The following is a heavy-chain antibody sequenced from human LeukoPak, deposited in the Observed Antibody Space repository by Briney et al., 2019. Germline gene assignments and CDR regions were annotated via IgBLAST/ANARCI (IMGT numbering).Heavy chain of an antibody. CDR2: ISAYNGNT. Sequence: ASVKVSCKASGYTFTSYGISWVRQAPGQGLEWMEWISAYNGNTNYAQKLQGRVTMTTDTSTSTAYMELRSLRSDDTAVYYCASGSSSWDYFDYWGQGTLVTVSS. V-gene: IGHV1-18*01. D-gene: IGHD6-13*01. CDR3: ASGSSSWDYFDY. CDR1: GYTFTSYG. J-gene: IGHJ4*02.